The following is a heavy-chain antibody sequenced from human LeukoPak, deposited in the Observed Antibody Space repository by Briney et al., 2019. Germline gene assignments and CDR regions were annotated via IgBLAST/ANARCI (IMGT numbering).Heavy chain of an antibody. V-gene: IGHV1-2*02. CDR2: INPNSGGT. CDR3: ARVHYDILTGYPYYFDY. Sequence: ASVKVSCKASGYTFTGYYMHWVRQAPGQGLEWMGWINPNSGGTNYAQKFQGRVTMTRDTSISTAYMELSRLRSDDTAVYYCARVHYDILTGYPYYFDYWGQGTLVTVSS. D-gene: IGHD3-9*01. J-gene: IGHJ4*02. CDR1: GYTFTGYY.